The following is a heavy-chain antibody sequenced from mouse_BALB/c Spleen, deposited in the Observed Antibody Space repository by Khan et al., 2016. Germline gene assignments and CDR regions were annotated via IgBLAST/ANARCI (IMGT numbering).Heavy chain of an antibody. CDR2: ITYDGSN. D-gene: IGHD2-3*01. V-gene: IGHV3-6*02. Sequence: EVQLQESGPGLVKPSQSLSLTCSVTAYSITSGYYWNWIRQFPGNKLEWMGYITYDGSNNYNPSLKNRISFTRDTSKNQFFLKLNSVTTEDTATYYCARAGDGFPYYFDYWGHGTTLTVSS. J-gene: IGHJ2*01. CDR3: ARAGDGFPYYFDY. CDR1: AYSITSGYY.